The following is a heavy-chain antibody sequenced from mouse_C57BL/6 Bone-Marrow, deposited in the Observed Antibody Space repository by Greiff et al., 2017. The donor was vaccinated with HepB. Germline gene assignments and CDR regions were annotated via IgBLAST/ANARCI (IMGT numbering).Heavy chain of an antibody. J-gene: IGHJ2*01. Sequence: QVQLQQSGAELVRPGASVTLSCKASGYTFTDYEMHWVKQTPVHGLEWIGAIDPETGGTAYNQKFKGKAILTADKSSSTAYMELRSLTSEDSAVYYGTDYYGNYGGYWGQGTTLTVSS. D-gene: IGHD2-1*01. CDR1: GYTFTDYE. CDR2: IDPETGGT. V-gene: IGHV1-15*01. CDR3: TDYYGNYGGY.